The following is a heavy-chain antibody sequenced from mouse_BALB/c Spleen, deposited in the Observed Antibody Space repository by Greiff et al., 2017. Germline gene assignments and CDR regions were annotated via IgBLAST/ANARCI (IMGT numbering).Heavy chain of an antibody. D-gene: IGHD1-1*01. V-gene: IGHV1-82*01. CDR2: IYPGDGDT. Sequence: QVQLKESGPELVKPGASVKISCKASGYAFSSSWMNWVKQRPGQGLEWIGRIYPGDGDTNYNGKFKGKATLTADKSSSTAYMQLSSLTSVDSAVYFCARGNYYGSSLAWFAYWGQGTLVTVSA. CDR3: ARGNYYGSSLAWFAY. J-gene: IGHJ3*01. CDR1: GYAFSSSW.